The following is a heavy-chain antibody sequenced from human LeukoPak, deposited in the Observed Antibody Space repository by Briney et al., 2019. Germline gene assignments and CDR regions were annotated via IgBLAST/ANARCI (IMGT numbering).Heavy chain of an antibody. CDR2: IPSDGSYT. J-gene: IGHJ6*02. Sequence: PGRSLRLSCAASGFNFNSHGMHWVRQAPGKGLEWVALIPSDGSYTYYADSVKGRFTISRDNSKNTLSLQMNSVRPDDTAVYYCARRDYYYGMDVWGQGTTVTVSS. CDR1: GFNFNSHG. CDR3: ARRDYYYGMDV. V-gene: IGHV3-30*03.